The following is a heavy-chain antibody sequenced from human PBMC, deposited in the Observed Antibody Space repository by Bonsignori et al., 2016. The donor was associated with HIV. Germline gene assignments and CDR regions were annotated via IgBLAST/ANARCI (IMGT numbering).Heavy chain of an antibody. V-gene: IGHV4-39*07. D-gene: IGHD3-10*01. J-gene: IGHJ3*02. CDR3: AEGSFDI. Sequence: SETLSLTCTVSGGSFSSSSYYWGWIRQPPGKGLEWIGNIYSSGNTYYNPSLKSRVTVSVDTSRNQFSLILTSVTAADTAVYYCAEGSFDIWGQGTMVTVSS. CDR2: IYSSGNT. CDR1: GGSFSSSSYY.